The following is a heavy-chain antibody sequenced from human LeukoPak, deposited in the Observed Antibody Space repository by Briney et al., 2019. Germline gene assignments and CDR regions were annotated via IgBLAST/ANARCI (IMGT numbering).Heavy chain of an antibody. V-gene: IGHV1-69*04. CDR2: IIPILGIA. CDR1: GGTFSSYA. Sequence: GASVKVSCKASGGTFSSYAISWVRQAPGQGLEWMGRIIPILGIANYAQKFQGRVTITADKSTSTAYMELSSLRSEDTAVYYCAKSGLWFGEFHFDYWGQGTLVTVSS. CDR3: AKSGLWFGEFHFDY. J-gene: IGHJ4*02. D-gene: IGHD3-10*01.